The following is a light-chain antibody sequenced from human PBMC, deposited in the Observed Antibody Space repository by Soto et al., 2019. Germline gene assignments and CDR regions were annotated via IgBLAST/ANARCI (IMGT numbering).Light chain of an antibody. V-gene: IGKV3-15*01. Sequence: EIVMLSFPGALSVSQGERATLSCRASQSITNNLAWYQQKVGQAPRLLIYGASTRATGIPARFRGSGSGTEFTLTISSLESEDFAVYYCQQYNHWPPKMAFGQGTKVDIK. J-gene: IGKJ1*01. CDR1: QSITNN. CDR2: GAS. CDR3: QQYNHWPPKMA.